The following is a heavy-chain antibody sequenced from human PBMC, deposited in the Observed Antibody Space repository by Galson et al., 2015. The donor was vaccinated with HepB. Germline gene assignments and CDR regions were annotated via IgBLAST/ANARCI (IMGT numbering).Heavy chain of an antibody. CDR2: ISSSSSYI. D-gene: IGHD3-9*01. CDR3: ARDGKVTYYDILTGYYTDAGMDV. V-gene: IGHV3-21*01. J-gene: IGHJ6*02. Sequence: SLRLSCAASGFTFSSYSMNWVRQAPGKGLEWVSSISSSSSYIYYADSVKGRFTISRDNAKNSLYLQMNSLRAEDTAVYYCARDGKVTYYDILTGYYTDAGMDVWGQGTTVTVSS. CDR1: GFTFSSYS.